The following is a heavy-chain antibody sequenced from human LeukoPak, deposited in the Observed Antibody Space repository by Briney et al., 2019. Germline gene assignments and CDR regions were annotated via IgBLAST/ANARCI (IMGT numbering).Heavy chain of an antibody. J-gene: IGHJ4*02. CDR3: ARDGGSGWYFVFDY. Sequence: PGGSLRLSCAASGFTFSDYYMSWIRQAPGKGLEWVSVIYSGGSTYYADSVKGRFTISRDNSKNTLYLQMNSLRAEDTAVYYCARDGGSGWYFVFDYWGQGTLVTVSS. CDR1: GFTFSDYY. CDR2: IYSGGST. V-gene: IGHV3-53*01. D-gene: IGHD6-19*01.